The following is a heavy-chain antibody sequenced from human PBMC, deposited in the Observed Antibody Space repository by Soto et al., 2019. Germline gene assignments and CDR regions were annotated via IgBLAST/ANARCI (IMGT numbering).Heavy chain of an antibody. D-gene: IGHD4-17*01. J-gene: IGHJ4*02. CDR3: AKATHYGDYYFDY. V-gene: IGHV3-23*01. CDR1: GFTFDSYD. Sequence: EVQLLESGGGLVQQGGSLRLSCAASGFTFDSYDMNWVRQAPGKGLEWVSGISASGATIFYTDSVKGRFSISRDNSRNTLFLRMDSLRAEDTDVYYCAKATHYGDYYFDYWGQGTQVTVSS. CDR2: ISASGATI.